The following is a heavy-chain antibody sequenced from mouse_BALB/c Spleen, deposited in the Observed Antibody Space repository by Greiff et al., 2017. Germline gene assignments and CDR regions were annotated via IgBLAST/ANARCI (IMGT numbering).Heavy chain of an antibody. J-gene: IGHJ4*01. V-gene: IGHV2-9*02. CDR1: GFSLTGYG. CDR3: ARGGYGNPYYAMDY. Sequence: VKLMESGPGLVAPSQSLSITCTVSGFSLTGYGVHWVRQPPGKGLEWLGVIWAGGSTNYNSALMSRLSISKDNSKSQVFLKMNSLQTDDTAMYYCARGGYGNPYYAMDYWGQGTAVTVSS. CDR2: IWAGGST. D-gene: IGHD2-10*02.